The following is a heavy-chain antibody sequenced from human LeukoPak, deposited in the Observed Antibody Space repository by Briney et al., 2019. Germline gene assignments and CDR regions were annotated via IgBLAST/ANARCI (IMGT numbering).Heavy chain of an antibody. CDR1: GYTFTSYG. Sequence: ASVKVSCKASGYTFTSYGISWVRQAPGQGLEWMGWISAYNGNTNYAQELQGRVTMTTDTSTSTAYMELRSLRSDDTAVYYCARRPLSGYYDSSGYFDYWGQGTLVTVSS. D-gene: IGHD3-22*01. CDR2: ISAYNGNT. J-gene: IGHJ4*02. V-gene: IGHV1-18*01. CDR3: ARRPLSGYYDSSGYFDY.